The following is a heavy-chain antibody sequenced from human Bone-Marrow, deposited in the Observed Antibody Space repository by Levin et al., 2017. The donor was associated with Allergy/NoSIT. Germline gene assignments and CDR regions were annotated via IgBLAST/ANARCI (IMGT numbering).Heavy chain of an antibody. CDR1: GFTFSSYD. J-gene: IGHJ4*02. Sequence: PGGSLRLSCAASGFTFSSYDMHWVRQATGRGLEWVSAIGTAADSYYSGSVKGRFTVSRDNAKNSFYLQMNSLRAGDTAVYYCARVALTRYCTSTSCSDSGYYFDYWGQGTLVTVSS. CDR2: IGTAADS. D-gene: IGHD2-2*01. V-gene: IGHV3-13*04. CDR3: ARVALTRYCTSTSCSDSGYYFDY.